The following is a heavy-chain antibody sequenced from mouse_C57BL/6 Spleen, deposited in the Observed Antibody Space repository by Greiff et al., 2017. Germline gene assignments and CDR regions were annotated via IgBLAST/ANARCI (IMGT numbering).Heavy chain of an antibody. CDR3: ASEYGYSAWFAY. D-gene: IGHD2-2*01. CDR2: INPNNGGT. CDR1: GYTFTDYN. Sequence: EVQLQQSGPELVKPGASVKISCKASGYTFTDYNMDWVKQSHGQSLEWIGDINPNNGGTIYNQKFKGKATLTVDKSSSTAYMELRSLTSEDTAVYYCASEYGYSAWFAYWGQGTLVTVSA. J-gene: IGHJ3*01. V-gene: IGHV1-18*01.